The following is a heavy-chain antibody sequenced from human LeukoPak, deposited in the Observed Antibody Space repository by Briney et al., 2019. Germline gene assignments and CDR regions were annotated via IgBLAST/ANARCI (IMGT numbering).Heavy chain of an antibody. CDR3: ARQGYSGYGYSPYVY. J-gene: IGHJ4*02. Sequence: GESLKISCKGSGYSFTSYWIGWVRQLPGKGLEWMGIIYPGDSDTRYSPSFQGQVAISADKSISTAYLQWSSLKASDTAMYYCARQGYSGYGYSPYVYWGQGTLVTVSS. CDR2: IYPGDSDT. D-gene: IGHD5-12*01. CDR1: GYSFTSYW. V-gene: IGHV5-51*01.